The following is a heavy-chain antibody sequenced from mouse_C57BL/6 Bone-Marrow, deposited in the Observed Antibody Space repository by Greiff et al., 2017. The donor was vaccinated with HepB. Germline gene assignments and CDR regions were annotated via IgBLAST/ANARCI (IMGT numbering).Heavy chain of an antibody. Sequence: QVQLQQPGAELVKPGASVKLSCKASGYTFTSYWMQWVKQRPGQGLEWIGEIDPSDSYTNYNQKFKGKATLTVDTSSSTAYMQLSSLTSEDSAVYYCARYYYGSSYGYYAMDYWGQGTSVTVSS. J-gene: IGHJ4*01. CDR3: ARYYYGSSYGYYAMDY. D-gene: IGHD1-1*01. CDR1: GYTFTSYW. CDR2: IDPSDSYT. V-gene: IGHV1-50*01.